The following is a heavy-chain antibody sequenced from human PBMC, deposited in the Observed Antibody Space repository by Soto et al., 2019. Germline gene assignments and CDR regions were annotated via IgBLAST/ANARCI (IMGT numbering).Heavy chain of an antibody. CDR3: ATFQGGTFNQWYFHY. V-gene: IGHV3-23*01. CDR1: GFTFTPYA. CDR2: ITGGVGVT. Sequence: EVQLLESGGGLVQPGGSLRLSCAASGFTFTPYAMTWVRQAPGKGLEWVSVITGGVGVTYYADSVKGRFTISRDNSKDTLYLPMTNLRAGDTAVYYCATFQGGTFNQWYFHYWGQGTLVPVSS. D-gene: IGHD3-16*01. J-gene: IGHJ4*02.